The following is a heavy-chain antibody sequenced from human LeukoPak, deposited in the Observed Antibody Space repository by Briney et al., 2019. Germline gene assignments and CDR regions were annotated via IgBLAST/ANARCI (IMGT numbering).Heavy chain of an antibody. CDR3: VNDTTGPVDY. CDR2: TNPDGSYT. CDR1: GFTFSTCW. J-gene: IGHJ4*02. V-gene: IGHV3-74*01. Sequence: GGSLRLSCAASGFTFSTCWMHWVRQAPGKGLVWVSRTNPDGSYTSYGDSVKGRFTISRDNAKNTLFLQMNSLTAKDTAVYYCVNDTTGPVDYWGQGTLVTVSS. D-gene: IGHD3-9*01.